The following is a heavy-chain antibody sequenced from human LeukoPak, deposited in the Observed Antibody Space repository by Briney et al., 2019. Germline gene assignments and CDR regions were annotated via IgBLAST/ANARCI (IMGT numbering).Heavy chain of an antibody. CDR2: VSYAGSTT. CDR3: AKEPVPTAGAYYFDY. CDR1: AFTFSNYG. Sequence: PGGSLRLSCAASAFTFSNYGMHWVRQAPGKGLEWVAVVSYAGSTTYYADSVKGRFTISRDNSKNTLYRQMNSRRAEDTAVYYCAKEPVPTAGAYYFDYWGQGTLVTVSS. D-gene: IGHD6-19*01. J-gene: IGHJ4*02. V-gene: IGHV3-30*18.